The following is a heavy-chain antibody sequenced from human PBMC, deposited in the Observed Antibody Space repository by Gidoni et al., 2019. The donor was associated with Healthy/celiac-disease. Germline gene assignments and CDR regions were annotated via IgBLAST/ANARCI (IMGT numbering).Heavy chain of an antibody. V-gene: IGHV4-31*03. D-gene: IGHD4-4*01. CDR2: IYYMGST. CDR3: ARVPRTTVTTYGWFDP. J-gene: IGHJ5*02. Sequence: QVQLQESGPGLVKPSPTLSLTCIVSRGSISSGGYYWSWIRQHPGKGLEWIGYIYYMGSTDYNPSLKSRVTISLDTSKNQFSLKLSSVTAADTAVYYCARVPRTTVTTYGWFDPWGQGTLVTVSS. CDR1: RGSISSGGYY.